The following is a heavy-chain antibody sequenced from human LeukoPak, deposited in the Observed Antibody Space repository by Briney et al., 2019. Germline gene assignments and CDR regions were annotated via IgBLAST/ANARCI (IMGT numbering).Heavy chain of an antibody. V-gene: IGHV1-2*02. CDR2: INPNSGGT. Sequence: PGASVKVSCKASGYTFTGYYMHWVRQAPGQGLEWMGWINPNSGGTNYAQKFQGRVTMTRDTSISTAYMELSRLRSDDTAVYYCARGVIAAAGTDDYWGQGTLVTVPS. CDR1: GYTFTGYY. J-gene: IGHJ4*02. CDR3: ARGVIAAAGTDDY. D-gene: IGHD6-13*01.